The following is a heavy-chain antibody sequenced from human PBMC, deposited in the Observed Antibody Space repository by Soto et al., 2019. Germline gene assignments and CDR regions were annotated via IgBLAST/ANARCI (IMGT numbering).Heavy chain of an antibody. D-gene: IGHD1-7*01. CDR2: IIPIFGTA. Sequence: ASVKVSCKASGGTFSSYAISWVRQAPGQGLEWMGGIIPIFGTANYAQKFQGRVTITADESTSTAYMELSSLRSEDTAVYYCAGPPELTRIYYYSGMDVWGQGTTVTVSS. CDR1: GGTFSSYA. V-gene: IGHV1-69*13. CDR3: AGPPELTRIYYYSGMDV. J-gene: IGHJ6*02.